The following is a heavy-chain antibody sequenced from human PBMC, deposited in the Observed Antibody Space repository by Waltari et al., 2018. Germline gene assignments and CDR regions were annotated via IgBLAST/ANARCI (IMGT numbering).Heavy chain of an antibody. CDR1: GDSITSNSFY. CDR3: AREVTKVELGRRLPHFFDS. V-gene: IGHV4-61*02. CDR2: FDSSEDI. Sequence: QVQLQESGPGLVKPSQTLSLTCTVSGDSITSNSFYWNWVRQPAGKGLEWIGRFDSSEDINYNPSIKSRVTISRDTSEKQFFLKLTSVTAADTAFYYCAREVTKVELGRRLPHFFDSWGQGTLVTVSS. D-gene: IGHD7-27*01. J-gene: IGHJ4*02.